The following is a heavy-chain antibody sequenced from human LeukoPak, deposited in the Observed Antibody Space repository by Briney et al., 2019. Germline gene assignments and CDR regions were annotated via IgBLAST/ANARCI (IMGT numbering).Heavy chain of an antibody. CDR2: IYYNGNT. J-gene: IGHJ4*02. Sequence: PWGALRLSCADSGGIVSKSYMKWVRQAPGEGVGLGSVIYYNGNTFYADSVMGRFTISRDNSKNTLYLQMNSLRAEDTAVYYCAKDSNYYYYASGSPDYWGQGTLVTVSS. CDR1: GGIVSKSY. D-gene: IGHD3-10*01. CDR3: AKDSNYYYYASGSPDY. V-gene: IGHV3-66*03.